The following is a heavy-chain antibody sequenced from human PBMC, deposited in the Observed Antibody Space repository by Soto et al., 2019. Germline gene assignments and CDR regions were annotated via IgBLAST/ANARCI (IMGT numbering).Heavy chain of an antibody. J-gene: IGHJ4*02. Sequence: PGGSLRLSCAASGFTFSSYVMHWVRQAPGKGLEWVAVVSNDGSNKDYADSVKGRFTISRDKSTNTLYLQMNSLRAEDTAVYYFVKVLLTYTSGWYNPHFDYWGQGTLVTVSS. D-gene: IGHD6-19*01. CDR2: VSNDGSNK. V-gene: IGHV3-30*18. CDR3: VKVLLTYTSGWYNPHFDY. CDR1: GFTFSSYV.